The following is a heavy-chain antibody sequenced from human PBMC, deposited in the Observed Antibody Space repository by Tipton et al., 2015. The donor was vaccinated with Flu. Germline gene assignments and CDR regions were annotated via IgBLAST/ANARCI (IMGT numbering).Heavy chain of an antibody. D-gene: IGHD2/OR15-2a*01. Sequence: LRLSCAVYGGSFSGHYWSWIRQPPGKGLEWIGEINHSGSTNYNPSLKSRVTISVDTSKNQFSLKLSSVTAADTAVYYCARRGLLWYFDLWGRGTLVTVSS. J-gene: IGHJ2*01. CDR3: ARRGLLWYFDL. CDR2: INHSGST. V-gene: IGHV4-34*01. CDR1: GGSFSGHY.